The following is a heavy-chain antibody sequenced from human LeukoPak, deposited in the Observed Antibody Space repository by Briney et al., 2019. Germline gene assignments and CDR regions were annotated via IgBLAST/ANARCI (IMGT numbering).Heavy chain of an antibody. J-gene: IGHJ4*02. V-gene: IGHV1-8*01. CDR2: MNPNSGNT. CDR1: GYTFTSYD. CDR3: ARGGVWYGSVVDY. Sequence: GASVKVSCKASGYTFTSYDINWVRQATGQGLAWLGWMNPNSGNTGYAQKFQGRVTMTRNTSISTAYMELSSLRSEDTAVYYCARGGVWYGSVVDYWGQGTLVTVSS. D-gene: IGHD3-10*01.